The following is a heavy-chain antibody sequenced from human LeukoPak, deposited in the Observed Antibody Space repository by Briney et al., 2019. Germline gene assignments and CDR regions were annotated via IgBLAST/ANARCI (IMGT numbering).Heavy chain of an antibody. V-gene: IGHV4-59*01. CDR1: GGSISGYY. CDR2: IYYSGST. J-gene: IGHJ6*02. D-gene: IGHD3-9*01. CDR3: ARTSFYYDILTGSNYGMDV. Sequence: SETLSLTCTVSGGSISGYYWTWIRQPPGKGLEWIGYIYYSGSTNYNPSLKSRVTISVDTSKNQFSLKLSSVTAADTAVYYCARTSFYYDILTGSNYGMDVWGQGTTVTVSS.